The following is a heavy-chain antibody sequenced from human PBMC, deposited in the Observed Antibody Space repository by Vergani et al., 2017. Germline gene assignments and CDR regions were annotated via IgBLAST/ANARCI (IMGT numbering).Heavy chain of an antibody. J-gene: IGHJ2*01. V-gene: IGHV4-34*01. CDR1: GGSFSGYY. CDR3: AGVPTIVGVGAMPGYFEL. CDR2: INHSGST. Sequence: QVQLQKWGAGLLKPSETLSLTCAVYGGSFSGYYWSWIRQPPGKGLEWIGEINHSGSTNYNPSPKSRVSISVDTSTNKFSLKLSSGTGADTAVYYCAGVPTIVGVGAMPGYFELGGGGRLVTV. D-gene: IGHD2-21*01.